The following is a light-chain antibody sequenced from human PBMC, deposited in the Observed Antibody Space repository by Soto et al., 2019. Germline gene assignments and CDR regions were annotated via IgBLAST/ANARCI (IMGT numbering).Light chain of an antibody. CDR1: SSDVGGYNY. CDR3: SSYTTSITYV. V-gene: IGLV2-14*01. CDR2: EVS. Sequence: QSALTQPASVSGSPGQSITISCTGNSSDVGGYNYVSWYQHHPGKAPKLMIYEVSNRPSGVSNRFSGSKSGDTASLTISGLQAEDVADYYCSSYTTSITYVFGTGTKLIVL. J-gene: IGLJ1*01.